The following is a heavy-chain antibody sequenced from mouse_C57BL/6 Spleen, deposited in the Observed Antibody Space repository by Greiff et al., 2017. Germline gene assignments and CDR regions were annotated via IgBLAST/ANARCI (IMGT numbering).Heavy chain of an antibody. CDR1: GYTFTSYW. D-gene: IGHD1-1*01. V-gene: IGHV1-55*01. CDR2: IYPGSGST. CDR3: AREGVITTVVATDY. Sequence: QVQLQQPGAELVKPGASVKMSCKASGYTFTSYWITWVKQRPGQGLEWIGDIYPGSGSTNYNEKFKSKATLTVDTSSSTAYMHLSSLTSEDSAVYYYAREGVITTVVATDYWGQGTTLTVSS. J-gene: IGHJ2*01.